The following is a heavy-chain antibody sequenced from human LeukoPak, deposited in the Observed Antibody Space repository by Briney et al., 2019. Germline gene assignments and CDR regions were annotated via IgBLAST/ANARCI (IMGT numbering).Heavy chain of an antibody. J-gene: IGHJ5*02. V-gene: IGHV4-34*01. CDR2: INHSGST. CDR3: ARGLYGSGSPNWFDP. Sequence: SETLSLTCAVYGGSFSGYYWGWIRQPPGKGLEWIGEINHSGSTNYNPSLKSRVTISVDTSKNQFSLKLSSVTAADTAVYYCARGLYGSGSPNWFDPWGQGTLVTVSS. CDR1: GGSFSGYY. D-gene: IGHD3-10*01.